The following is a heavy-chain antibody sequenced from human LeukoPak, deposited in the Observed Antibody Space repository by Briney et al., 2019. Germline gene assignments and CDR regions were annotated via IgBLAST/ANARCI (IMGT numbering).Heavy chain of an antibody. V-gene: IGHV1-46*01. D-gene: IGHD6-13*01. CDR2: INPSGVST. CDR1: GYTFTSYY. J-gene: IGHJ4*02. Sequence: ASVKVSCKASGYTFTSYYMHWVRQAPGQGLEWMGIINPSGVSTSYAQKFQGRVTMTRDTSTSTVYMELSSLRSEDTAVYYCARDVAIAAAGYYFDYWGQGTLVTVSS. CDR3: ARDVAIAAAGYYFDY.